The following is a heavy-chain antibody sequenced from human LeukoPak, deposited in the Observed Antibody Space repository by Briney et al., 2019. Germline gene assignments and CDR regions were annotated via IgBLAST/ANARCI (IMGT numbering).Heavy chain of an antibody. V-gene: IGHV3-23*01. CDR3: AELGITMIGGV. CDR1: GFTFSSYD. D-gene: IGHD3-10*02. J-gene: IGHJ6*04. Sequence: PGGTLRLSCAASGFTFSSYDMSWVRQALGKWLEWVSGISGSGSTTKYADSVKGRFTISRDNAKNSLYLQMNSLRAEDTAVYYCAELGITMIGGVWGKGTTVAISS. CDR2: ISGSGSTT.